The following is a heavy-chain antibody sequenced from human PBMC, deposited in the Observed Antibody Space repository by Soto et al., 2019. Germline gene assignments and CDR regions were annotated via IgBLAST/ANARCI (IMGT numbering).Heavy chain of an antibody. Sequence: ASVKVSCKASGYTFTSYYMHWVRQAPGQGLEWMGIINPSGGSTSYAQKFQGRVTMTRDTSTSTVYMELSSLRSEDTAVYYCASSELLGELSLYYYGMDVWGQGTTVTVSS. CDR1: GYTFTSYY. D-gene: IGHD3-16*02. CDR2: INPSGGST. V-gene: IGHV1-46*01. CDR3: ASSELLGELSLYYYGMDV. J-gene: IGHJ6*02.